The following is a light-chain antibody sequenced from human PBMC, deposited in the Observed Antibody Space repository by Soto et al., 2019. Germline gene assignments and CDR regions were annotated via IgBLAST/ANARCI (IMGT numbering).Light chain of an antibody. J-gene: IGLJ2*01. V-gene: IGLV2-14*01. CDR3: CSYVGSRAVV. Sequence: QSALTQPASVSGSPGQSITISCTGTSSDVGGYDYVSWYQLHPGKAPKLMVFEVSNRPSGVSYRFSGSKSGNTASLTISGLQAEDEADYYCCSYVGSRAVVFGGGTKLTVL. CDR2: EVS. CDR1: SSDVGGYDY.